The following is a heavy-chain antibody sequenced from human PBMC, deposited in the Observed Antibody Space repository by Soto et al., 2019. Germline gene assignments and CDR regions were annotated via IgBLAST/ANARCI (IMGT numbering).Heavy chain of an antibody. CDR1: GNILSDLY. Sequence: GASVKVSCKVSGNILSDLYMHWVRQAPGKGLEWMGGFDPEDGKTIYAQKFQGRVTMTEDTSTDTAYMDLSRLTSDDTAVYYCTVGVGATLWFDPWGQGTLVTVSS. CDR3: TVGVGATLWFDP. CDR2: FDPEDGKT. V-gene: IGHV1-24*01. J-gene: IGHJ5*02. D-gene: IGHD1-26*01.